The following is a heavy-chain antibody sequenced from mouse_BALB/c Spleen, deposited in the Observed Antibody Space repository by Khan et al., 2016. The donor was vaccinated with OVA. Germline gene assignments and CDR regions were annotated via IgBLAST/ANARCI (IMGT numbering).Heavy chain of an antibody. Sequence: EVQGVESGGDLVKPGGSLKLSCAASGFTFSSYSMSWVRQNPDKRLEWVATISSGGDYTYYPDNVKGRFTISRDNAKNTLYLQMSSLKSEDTAMYYCASHLTGSFAYGGQGTLVTVSA. D-gene: IGHD4-1*01. V-gene: IGHV5-6*01. CDR3: ASHLTGSFAY. J-gene: IGHJ3*01. CDR2: ISSGGDYT. CDR1: GFTFSSYS.